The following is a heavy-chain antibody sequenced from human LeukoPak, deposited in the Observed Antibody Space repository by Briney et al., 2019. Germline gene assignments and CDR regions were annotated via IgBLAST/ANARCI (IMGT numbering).Heavy chain of an antibody. D-gene: IGHD5-18*01. J-gene: IGHJ4*02. CDR1: GYSFTTYW. V-gene: IGHV5-51*01. Sequence: ESLKISCKGSGYSFTTYWIAWVRQMPGKGLEWMGIIYPGDSDTRYSPSFQGQVTISADKSISTAYLQWSSLKASDTAMYYCARQEGTAMVPFDYWGQGTLVTDSS. CDR2: IYPGDSDT. CDR3: ARQEGTAMVPFDY.